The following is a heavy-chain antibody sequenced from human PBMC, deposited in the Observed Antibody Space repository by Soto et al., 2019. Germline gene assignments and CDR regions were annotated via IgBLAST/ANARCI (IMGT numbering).Heavy chain of an antibody. J-gene: IGHJ4*02. CDR2: VYFNENT. Sequence: QVQLLESGPGLVKASETLSLTCSISGGSISSGGYYWSWVRQRPGKGLEWIGYVYFNENTYYNPSLKSRVTRSVGTSKSQSSLRLSSVTAADAAVYYCARQITMARGIDFWGPGISVSVSS. D-gene: IGHD3-10*01. V-gene: IGHV4-31*03. CDR3: ARQITMARGIDF. CDR1: GGSISSGGYY.